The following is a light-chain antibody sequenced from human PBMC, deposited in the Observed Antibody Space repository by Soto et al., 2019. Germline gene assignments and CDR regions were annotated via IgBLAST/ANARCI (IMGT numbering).Light chain of an antibody. CDR3: QQYGSSPPYT. CDR2: GAS. V-gene: IGKV3-20*01. Sequence: EIVLTQSAGTLSLSPGVRATLSCRASQSVSNNYLAWYQKKPGQAPRLLIYGASTRASDIPERFSGSGSGTDFTLTISRLEPEDFAVYYCQQYGSSPPYTFGQGTKLQIK. J-gene: IGKJ2*01. CDR1: QSVSNNY.